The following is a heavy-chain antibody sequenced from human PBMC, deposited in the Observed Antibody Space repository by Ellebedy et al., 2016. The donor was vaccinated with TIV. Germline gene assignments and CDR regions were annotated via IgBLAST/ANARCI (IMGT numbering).Heavy chain of an antibody. Sequence: GGSLRLSCAASGFTFSSYAMHWVRQAPGKGLEWVAVISYDGSNKYYADSVKGRFTISRDNSKNTLYLQMNSLRAEDTAVYYCARDGSSWELEGEGFDYWGQGTLVTVSS. CDR2: ISYDGSNK. J-gene: IGHJ4*02. CDR1: GFTFSSYA. D-gene: IGHD1-26*01. V-gene: IGHV3-30-3*01. CDR3: ARDGSSWELEGEGFDY.